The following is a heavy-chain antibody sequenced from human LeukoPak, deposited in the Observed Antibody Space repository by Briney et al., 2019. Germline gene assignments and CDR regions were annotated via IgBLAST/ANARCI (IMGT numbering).Heavy chain of an antibody. V-gene: IGHV3-23*01. CDR2: ISGSGGST. D-gene: IGHD2-15*01. J-gene: IGHJ4*02. Sequence: GGSLRLSCAASGFTFSSYAMSWVRQAPGKGLEWVSAISGSGGSTYYADSVKGRFTISRDNSKNTLYLQMNSLRAEDTAVYYCAKEACSGGSCYSYFDYWGQGTLVTVSS. CDR3: AKEACSGGSCYSYFDY. CDR1: GFTFSSYA.